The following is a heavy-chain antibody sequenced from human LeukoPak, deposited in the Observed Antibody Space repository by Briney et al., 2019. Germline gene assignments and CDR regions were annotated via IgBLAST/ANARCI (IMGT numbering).Heavy chain of an antibody. D-gene: IGHD5-24*01. CDR2: IYDSGST. Sequence: PSETLSLTCTVSGASISSSSYYWGWIRQPPGEGLGWIGSIYDSGSTSYNLSLKSRVTISVDTSKNQFSLRLSSVTAADTAVYYCASRSLGYNTPFDYWGQGTLVTVSS. CDR1: GASISSSSYY. J-gene: IGHJ4*02. V-gene: IGHV4-39*01. CDR3: ASRSLGYNTPFDY.